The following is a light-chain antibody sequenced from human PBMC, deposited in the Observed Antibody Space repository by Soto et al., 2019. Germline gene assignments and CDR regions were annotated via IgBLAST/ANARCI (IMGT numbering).Light chain of an antibody. Sequence: DIQMTQSPSSLSASVGDRVTITCRASQSIDTYLNWYQQKPGKAHKLLIYAASSLQGGVPSRFSGSGSGTDFTLTISSLQPEDIATYYCQQSYTTPRTFGQGTKVEIK. CDR1: QSIDTY. V-gene: IGKV1-39*01. CDR3: QQSYTTPRT. CDR2: AAS. J-gene: IGKJ1*01.